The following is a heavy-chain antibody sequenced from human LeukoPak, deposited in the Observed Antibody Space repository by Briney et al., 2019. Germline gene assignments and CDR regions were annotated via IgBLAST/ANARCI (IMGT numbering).Heavy chain of an antibody. V-gene: IGHV4-59*08. J-gene: IGHJ4*02. CDR3: ARLGRYFGPYYFDY. D-gene: IGHD3-9*01. Sequence: SETLSLTCTVSGGSISIYYWSWIRQPPGKGLEWIGYIYYSGSTNYNPSLKSRVTISVDTSKNQFSLKLSSVTAADTAVYYCARLGRYFGPYYFDYWGQGTLVTVSS. CDR1: GGSISIYY. CDR2: IYYSGST.